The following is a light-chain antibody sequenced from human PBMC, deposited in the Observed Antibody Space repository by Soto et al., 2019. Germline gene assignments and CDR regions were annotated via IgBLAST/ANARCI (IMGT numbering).Light chain of an antibody. CDR1: SSDVGGYNY. V-gene: IGLV2-11*01. Sequence: QSALTQPRSVSGSPGQSVTISCTGTSSDVGGYNYVSWYQQHPGKAPKLMIYDVSKRPSGVPDRFSGSKSGNTASLTISGLQADDEGDYYCCSYAGSYTSYVVFGGGTKLTVL. J-gene: IGLJ2*01. CDR3: CSYAGSYTSYVV. CDR2: DVS.